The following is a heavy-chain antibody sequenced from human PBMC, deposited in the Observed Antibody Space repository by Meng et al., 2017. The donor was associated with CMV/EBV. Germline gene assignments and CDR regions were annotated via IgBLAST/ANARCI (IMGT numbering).Heavy chain of an antibody. CDR1: GYTFTSDY. D-gene: IGHD6-6*01. J-gene: IGHJ5*02. CDR2: INPSGGST. Sequence: GHVAQYRAWAKKPGASVKVSCKSSGYTFTSDYMHWVRQAPGQGLEWMRIINPSGGSTSYAQKFQGRVTMTRDTSTSTVYMELSSLRSEDTAVYYCAREEGIAARSDWFDPWGQGTLVTVSS. CDR3: AREEGIAARSDWFDP. V-gene: IGHV1-46*01.